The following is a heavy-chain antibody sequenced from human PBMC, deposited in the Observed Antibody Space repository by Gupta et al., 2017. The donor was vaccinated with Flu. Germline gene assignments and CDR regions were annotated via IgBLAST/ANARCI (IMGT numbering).Heavy chain of an antibody. D-gene: IGHD3-22*01. V-gene: IGHV1-2*02. Sequence: QVQLVQSGAEVKKPGASVKVSCKASGYTFTGYSMPWVRQAHGQGLEWMGWINPNSGGTNYAQKFQGRVTMTRDTSISTAYMELSRLRSDDTAVYYCARAGGDYYDSSGLLRWGRYFQHWGQGTLVTVSS. CDR1: GYTFTGYS. CDR3: ARAGGDYYDSSGLLRWGRYFQH. CDR2: INPNSGGT. J-gene: IGHJ1*01.